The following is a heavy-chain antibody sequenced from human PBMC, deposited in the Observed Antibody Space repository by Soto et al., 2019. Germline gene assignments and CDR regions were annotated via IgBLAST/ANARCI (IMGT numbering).Heavy chain of an antibody. V-gene: IGHV3-21*01. J-gene: IGHJ4*02. Sequence: PGGSLRLSCSASGFTFSSYSLSWVRQARGGGLEWVSSISSSSTYIYYADSVRGRFTIYRDDAKNSLFLQMSSLRVEDTAVYYCARGGDTSGSWPRYWGQGTLVTVSS. CDR1: GFTFSSYS. CDR3: ARGGDTSGSWPRY. D-gene: IGHD5-12*01. CDR2: ISSSSTYI.